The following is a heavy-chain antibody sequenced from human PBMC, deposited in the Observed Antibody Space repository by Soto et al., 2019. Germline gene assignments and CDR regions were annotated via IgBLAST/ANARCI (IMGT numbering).Heavy chain of an antibody. J-gene: IGHJ4*02. V-gene: IGHV3-23*01. D-gene: IGHD6-25*01. CDR3: AKRPGLAHFDY. CDR1: GFTFSNYA. Sequence: EVQLLESGGGLVQPGGSLRLSCAASGFTFSNYAMSWVRQAPGKGLEWVSDISSSGGSTYYADSVKGRFTISRDNSKDTLYLQMNSLRAEATAVYYCAKRPGLAHFDYWGQGTLVTVSS. CDR2: ISSSGGST.